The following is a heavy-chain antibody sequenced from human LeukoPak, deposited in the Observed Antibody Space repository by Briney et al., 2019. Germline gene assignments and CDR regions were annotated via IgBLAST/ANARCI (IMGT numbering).Heavy chain of an antibody. V-gene: IGHV3-48*03. CDR3: ARPAAMYVYYYMDV. Sequence: PGGSLRLSCRVSGLIVSREWMHWVRQAPGKGLEWVSYISSSGSTIYYADSVKGRFTISRDNAKNSLYLQMNSLRAEDTAVYYCARPAAMYVYYYMDVWGKGTTVTVSS. D-gene: IGHD2-2*01. CDR1: GLIVSREW. CDR2: ISSSGSTI. J-gene: IGHJ6*03.